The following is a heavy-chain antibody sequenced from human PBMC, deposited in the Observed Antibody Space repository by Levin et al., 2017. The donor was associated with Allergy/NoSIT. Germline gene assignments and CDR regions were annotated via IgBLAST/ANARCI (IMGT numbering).Heavy chain of an antibody. CDR2: ISAYNGNT. CDR3: ARTLDIVVLVAATPFDY. Sequence: ASVKVSCKASGYSFTSYGFSWLRQAPGQGLEWMGWISAYNGNTNYAQKLQGRVSMTTDTSTSTAYMELRSLRSDDTAVYYCARTLDIVVLVAATPFDYWGQGTLVTVSS. D-gene: IGHD2-15*01. V-gene: IGHV1-18*01. J-gene: IGHJ4*02. CDR1: GYSFTSYG.